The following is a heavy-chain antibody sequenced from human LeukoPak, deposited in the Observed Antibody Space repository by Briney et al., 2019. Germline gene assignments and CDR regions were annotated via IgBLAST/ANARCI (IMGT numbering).Heavy chain of an antibody. CDR3: ARVVDCSSTSCYGRWFDP. CDR2: ISSSSSYI. V-gene: IGHV3-21*01. Sequence: EGSLRLSCAASGFTFSSYSMNWVRQAPGKGLEWVSSISSSSSYIYYADSVKGRFTISRDNAKNSLYLQMNSLRAEDTAVYYCARVVDCSSTSCYGRWFDPWGQGTLVTVSS. J-gene: IGHJ5*02. CDR1: GFTFSSYS. D-gene: IGHD2-2*01.